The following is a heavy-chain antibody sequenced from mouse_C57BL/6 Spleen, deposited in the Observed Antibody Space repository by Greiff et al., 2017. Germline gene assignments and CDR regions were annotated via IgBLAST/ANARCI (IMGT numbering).Heavy chain of an antibody. CDR1: GYTFTSYW. D-gene: IGHD2-2*01. J-gene: IGHJ3*01. CDR3: ARSYGYDLAWFAY. Sequence: VQLQQSGAELAKPGASVKLSCKASGYTFTSYWMHWVKQRPGQGLAWIGYINPSSGYTKYNQKFKDKATLTADKSSSTAYMQLSSLTDEDSADYYCARSYGYDLAWFAYWGQGTLVTVSA. V-gene: IGHV1-7*01. CDR2: INPSSGYT.